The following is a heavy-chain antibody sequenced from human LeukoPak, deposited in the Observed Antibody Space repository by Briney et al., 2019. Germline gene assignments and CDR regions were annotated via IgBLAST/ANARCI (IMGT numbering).Heavy chain of an antibody. Sequence: GGSLRLSCAASGFTFDDYGMTWVRQAPGKGLEWVSGINYNGGSRSYEDSVKGRFTISRDNAKNSLYLQMNSLRDEDTALYYCVKGDINSRNWYGAYHFDAWGQGTLVTVSS. CDR3: VKGDINSRNWYGAYHFDA. V-gene: IGHV3-20*04. CDR1: GFTFDDYG. CDR2: INYNGGSR. J-gene: IGHJ4*02. D-gene: IGHD6-13*01.